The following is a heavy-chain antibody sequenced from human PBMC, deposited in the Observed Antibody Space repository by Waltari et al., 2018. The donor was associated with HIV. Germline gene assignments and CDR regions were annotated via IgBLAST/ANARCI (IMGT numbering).Heavy chain of an antibody. J-gene: IGHJ4*02. CDR2: IYYSGST. CDR3: ARGGEPLWGFDY. D-gene: IGHD3-16*01. V-gene: IGHV4-59*01. CDR1: GGSISSYY. Sequence: QVQLQESGPGLVKPSETLSLTCTVSGGSISSYYWRWIRQPPGKGLEWIGYIYYSGSTNYNPSLKSRVTISVDTSKNQFSLKLSSVTAADTAVYYCARGGEPLWGFDYWGQGTLVTVSS.